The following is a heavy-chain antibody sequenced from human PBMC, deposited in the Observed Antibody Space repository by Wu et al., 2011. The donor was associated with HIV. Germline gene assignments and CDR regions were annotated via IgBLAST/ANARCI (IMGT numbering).Heavy chain of an antibody. Sequence: QVQLVQSGAEVKKPGASVKVSCKASGYTFISYDINWVRQATGQGLEWMGWMNPNSGNTGYAQKFQGRVTMTRNTSISTAYMELSSLISEDTAVYFXARWMEYTYGNYHYYHYMDVWAKGTTVTVS. CDR1: GYTFISYD. V-gene: IGHV1-8*02. CDR2: MNPNSGNT. CDR3: ARWMEYTYGNYHYYHYMDV. J-gene: IGHJ6*03. D-gene: IGHD5-18*01.